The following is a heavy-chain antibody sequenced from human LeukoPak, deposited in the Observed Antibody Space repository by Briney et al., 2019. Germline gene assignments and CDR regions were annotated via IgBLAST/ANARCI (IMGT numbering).Heavy chain of an antibody. D-gene: IGHD2-15*01. V-gene: IGHV4-34*01. CDR2: INHSGST. CDR1: GGSFSGYY. CDR3: ARVTGYVIEDNFDY. J-gene: IGHJ4*02. Sequence: SETLSLTCAVYGGSFSGYYWSWIRQPPGKGLEWIGEINHSGSTNYNPSLKSRVTISVDTSKNQFSLKLRSVTAADTAVYYCARVTGYVIEDNFDYWGQGTLVTVSS.